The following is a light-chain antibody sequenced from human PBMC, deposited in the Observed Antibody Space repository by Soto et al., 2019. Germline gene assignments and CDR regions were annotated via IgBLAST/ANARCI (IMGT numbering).Light chain of an antibody. Sequence: QSVLTQPASVSGSPGQSITISCTGTSSDVGSYNLVSWYQQHPGKAPKLMIYEVSKRPSGVSNRFSGSKSGNTASLTISGLQAVDEADYYCCSYAGSSTWVFGGGTKLTVL. CDR1: SSDVGSYNL. CDR3: CSYAGSSTWV. J-gene: IGLJ3*02. V-gene: IGLV2-23*02. CDR2: EVS.